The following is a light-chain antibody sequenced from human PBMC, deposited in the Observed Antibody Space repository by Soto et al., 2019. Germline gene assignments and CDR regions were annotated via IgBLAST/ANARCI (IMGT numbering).Light chain of an antibody. V-gene: IGLV2-23*01. CDR2: EAT. Sequence: QSVLTQPSSVSGSPGQSITISCSGSRSDVGSYNLVSWYQHHPGQAPKLLIYEATKRPSGVSSRFSGSKSGNTAYLTISGLQPEDEADYYCCSDVAGVSYVFGTGTKLTVL. CDR3: CSDVAGVSYV. J-gene: IGLJ1*01. CDR1: RSDVGSYNL.